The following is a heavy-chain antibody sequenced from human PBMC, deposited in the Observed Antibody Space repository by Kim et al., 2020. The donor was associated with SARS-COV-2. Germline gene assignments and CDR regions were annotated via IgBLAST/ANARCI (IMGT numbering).Heavy chain of an antibody. D-gene: IGHD2-21*01. J-gene: IGHJ4*02. Sequence: SETLSLTCTVSGVSEYSENYFWAWIRQPPGKGLEWIASVSSGGSTFRSSSLKSRVTISVDTSKSHFSLKLTSVTAADTAVYYCARHLFSNFFDSWGLGT. CDR3: ARHLFSNFFDS. CDR1: GVSEYSENYF. CDR2: VSSGGST. V-gene: IGHV4-39*01.